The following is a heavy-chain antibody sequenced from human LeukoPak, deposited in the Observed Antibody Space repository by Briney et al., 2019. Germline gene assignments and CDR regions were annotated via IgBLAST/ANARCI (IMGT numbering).Heavy chain of an antibody. J-gene: IGHJ3*02. CDR3: ARAPVLLWFGPPSPDAFDI. CDR1: GGSISSYY. D-gene: IGHD3-10*01. V-gene: IGHV4-59*08. Sequence: PSETLSLTCTVSGGSISSYYWSWIRQPPGKGLEWIGYIYYSGSTNYNSSLKSRVTISVDTSKNQFSLKLSSVTAADTAVYYCARAPVLLWFGPPSPDAFDIWGQGTMVTVSS. CDR2: IYYSGST.